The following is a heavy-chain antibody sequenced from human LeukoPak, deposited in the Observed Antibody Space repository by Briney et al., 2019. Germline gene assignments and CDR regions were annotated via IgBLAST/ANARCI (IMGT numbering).Heavy chain of an antibody. CDR2: IDHSVST. J-gene: IGHJ4*02. D-gene: IGHD5-18*01. Sequence: SETLSLTCALSGYSVSSGYYWGGIRQPPGKGREWIATIDHSVSTSYNPSLKSRVIIAVDTSKNQFSLQLSSVTAADTAVYYCARRQDTESIFDYWGQGTLVTVSS. CDR1: GYSVSSGYY. V-gene: IGHV4-38-2*01. CDR3: ARRQDTESIFDY.